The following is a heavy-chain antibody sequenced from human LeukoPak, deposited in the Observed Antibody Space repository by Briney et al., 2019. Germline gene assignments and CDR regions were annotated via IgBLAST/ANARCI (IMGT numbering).Heavy chain of an antibody. J-gene: IGHJ5*02. D-gene: IGHD4-23*01. CDR3: ARDNSVEDTAWWFDP. Sequence: GASVKVSCEASGYTFTGYYMHWVRQAPGQGLEWMGWINPNSGGTNYAQKFQGRVTMTRDMSINTAYMELSRLRSEDTAVYYCARDNSVEDTAWWFDPWGQGTLVTVSS. CDR2: INPNSGGT. V-gene: IGHV1-2*02. CDR1: GYTFTGYY.